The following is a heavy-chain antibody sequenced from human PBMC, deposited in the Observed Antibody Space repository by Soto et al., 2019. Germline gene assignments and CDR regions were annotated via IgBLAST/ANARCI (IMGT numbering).Heavy chain of an antibody. CDR1: GFTFSTYG. V-gene: IGHV3-30*18. CDR2: ISYDGSNK. CDR3: AKVNYYDSSAKGDYFDY. Sequence: GSLRLSCAASGFTFSTYGMHWVRQAPGKGLEWVAVISYDGSNKYYADSVKGRFTISRDNSKNTLYLQMNSLRAEDTAVYYCAKVNYYDSSAKGDYFDYWGQGTRVTVSS. D-gene: IGHD3-22*01. J-gene: IGHJ4*02.